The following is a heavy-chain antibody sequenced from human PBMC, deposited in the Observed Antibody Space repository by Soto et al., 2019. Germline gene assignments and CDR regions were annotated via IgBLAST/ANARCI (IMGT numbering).Heavy chain of an antibody. CDR1: GDSISGGDYY. CDR2: IYYSGST. V-gene: IGHV4-30-4*01. CDR3: ARGPAAKNWFDP. D-gene: IGHD2-2*01. J-gene: IGHJ5*01. Sequence: SETLSLTCTVSGDSISGGDYYWSWIRQPPGKGLEWIGYIYYSGSTYYNPSLKSRVTMSVDTSKNQFSLNLNSVTAADTAVYYCARGPAAKNWFDPWGQGTTVTVSS.